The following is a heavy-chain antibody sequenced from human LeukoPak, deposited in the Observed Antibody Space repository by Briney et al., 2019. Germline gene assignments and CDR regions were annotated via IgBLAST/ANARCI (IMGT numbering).Heavy chain of an antibody. J-gene: IGHJ4*02. CDR2: ISSSGSTI. Sequence: GGSLRLSXAASGFTFSSYEMNWVRQAPGKGLEWVSYISSSGSTIYYADSVKGRFTISRDNAKNSLYLQMNSLRAEDTAVYYCARRPAYYDILTADWWGPGTLVTVSS. D-gene: IGHD3-9*01. V-gene: IGHV3-48*03. CDR1: GFTFSSYE. CDR3: ARRPAYYDILTADW.